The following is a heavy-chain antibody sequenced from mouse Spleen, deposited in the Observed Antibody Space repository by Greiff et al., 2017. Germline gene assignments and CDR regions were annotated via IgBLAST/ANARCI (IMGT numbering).Heavy chain of an antibody. CDR1: GYTFTDYE. CDR2: IDPETGGT. CDR3: TLYYGSSYGY. V-gene: IGHV1-15*01. Sequence: QVQLQQSGAELVRPGASVTLSCKASGYTFTDYEMHWVKQTPVHGLEWIGAIDPETGGTAYNQKFKGKATLTADKSSSTAYMELRSLTSEDSAVYYCTLYYGSSYGYWGQGTTLTVSS. J-gene: IGHJ2*01. D-gene: IGHD1-1*01.